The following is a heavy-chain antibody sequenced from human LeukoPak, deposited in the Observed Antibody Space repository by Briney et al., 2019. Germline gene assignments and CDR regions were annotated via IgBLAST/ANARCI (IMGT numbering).Heavy chain of an antibody. Sequence: SLSLSCAASGFPFDDYAMHWVRQAPGKGLEWVSGIIWNSGSIGYADSVKGRFTISRDNAKNPLYLQMNSLRAEDTALYYCAKDMAAYCSGGSCYGMDVWGQGTTVTVSS. CDR1: GFPFDDYA. CDR3: AKDMAAYCSGGSCYGMDV. CDR2: IIWNSGSI. J-gene: IGHJ6*02. D-gene: IGHD2-15*01. V-gene: IGHV3-9*01.